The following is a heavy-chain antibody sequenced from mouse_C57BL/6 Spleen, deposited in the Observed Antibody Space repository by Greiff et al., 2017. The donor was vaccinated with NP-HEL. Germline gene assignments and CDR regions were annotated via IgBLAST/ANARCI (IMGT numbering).Heavy chain of an antibody. J-gene: IGHJ1*03. CDR2: ISNGGGST. CDR1: GFTFSDYY. D-gene: IGHD1-1*01. V-gene: IGHV5-12*01. CDR3: ARTTRLYGRSYGWYFDV. Sequence: EVHLVESGGGLVQPGGSLKLSCAASGFTFSDYYMYWVRQTPEKRLEWVAYISNGGGSTYYPDTVKGRFTISRDNAKNTLYRQMSRLKSEDTAMYYCARTTRLYGRSYGWYFDVWGTGTTVTVSS.